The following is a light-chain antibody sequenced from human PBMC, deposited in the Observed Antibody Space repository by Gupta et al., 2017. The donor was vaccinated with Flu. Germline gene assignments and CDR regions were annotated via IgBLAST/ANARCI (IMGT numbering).Light chain of an antibody. CDR2: DDT. Sequence: SFVLTQPPSVSVAPGQTARITCGGNNIGGKSVHWYQQKPGQAPVLVVYDDTDRPSGIPERFSGSNSENTATLTISRVEAGDEANYCCQVWDSASDHPVFGGGTKLTVL. CDR1: NIGGKS. V-gene: IGLV3-21*02. J-gene: IGLJ3*02. CDR3: QVWDSASDHPV.